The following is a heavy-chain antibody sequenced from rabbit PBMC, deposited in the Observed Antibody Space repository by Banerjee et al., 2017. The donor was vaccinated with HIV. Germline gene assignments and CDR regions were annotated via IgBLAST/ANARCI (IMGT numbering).Heavy chain of an antibody. CDR1: GFSFSSGYD. CDR2: IYTGSSGNT. J-gene: IGHJ4*01. D-gene: IGHD7-1*01. Sequence: QEQLEESGGDLVKPEGSLTLTCTASGFSFSSGYDMCWVRQAPGKGLEWIACIYTGSSGNTYYASWAKGRFTISKTSSTTVTLQMTSLTAADTATYFCARDMDGNTGTYFNLWGQGTLVTVS. V-gene: IGHV1S45*01. CDR3: ARDMDGNTGTYFNL.